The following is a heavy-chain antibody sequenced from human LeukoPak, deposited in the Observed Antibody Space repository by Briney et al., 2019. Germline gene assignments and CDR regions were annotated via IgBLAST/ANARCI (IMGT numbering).Heavy chain of an antibody. CDR2: ISYDGSNK. CDR1: GFTFSSYG. J-gene: IGHJ3*02. CDR3: AKDLSIVVVPALPGVAFDI. Sequence: PGRSLRLSCAASGFTFSSYGMHWVRQAPGKGLEWVAVISYDGSNKYYADSVKGRFTISRDNSKNTLYLQMNSLRAEDTAVYYCAKDLSIVVVPALPGVAFDIWGQGTMVTVSS. D-gene: IGHD2-2*01. V-gene: IGHV3-30*18.